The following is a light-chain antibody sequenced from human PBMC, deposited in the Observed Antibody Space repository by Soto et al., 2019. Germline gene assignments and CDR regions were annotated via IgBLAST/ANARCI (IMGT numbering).Light chain of an antibody. J-gene: IGKJ4*01. CDR1: QSVASRS. CDR3: QQYATSPLT. V-gene: IGKV3-20*01. CDR2: GAS. Sequence: ENVLTQSPGRMYFSPGDRATLSCMASQSVASRSLAWYQQKVGQPPRLLIYGASGKATGVPDRISGSGSGTVLTLTIERVEADEFEVTHCQQYATSPLTFGGGTTLEIK.